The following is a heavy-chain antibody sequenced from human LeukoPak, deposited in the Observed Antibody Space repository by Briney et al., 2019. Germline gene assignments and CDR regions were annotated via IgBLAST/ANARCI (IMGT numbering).Heavy chain of an antibody. CDR3: ARDWAVAARPRGWFDP. CDR1: GYSISSGYY. CDR2: IYHSGST. J-gene: IGHJ5*02. V-gene: IGHV4-38-2*02. D-gene: IGHD6-6*01. Sequence: SETLSLTCTVSGYSISSGYYWGWIRQPPGKGLEWIGSIYHSGSTYYNPSLKSRVTISVDPSKNQFSLKLSSVTAADTAVYYCARDWAVAARPRGWFDPWGQGTLVTVSS.